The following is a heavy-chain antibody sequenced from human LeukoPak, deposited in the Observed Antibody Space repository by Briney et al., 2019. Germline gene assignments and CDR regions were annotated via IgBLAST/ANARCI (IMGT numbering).Heavy chain of an antibody. CDR3: ARLVGARGFDI. J-gene: IGHJ3*02. D-gene: IGHD1-26*01. CDR2: IYYSGST. V-gene: IGHV4-59*01. CDR1: GGSISSYY. Sequence: SETLSLTCTVSGGSISSYYWRWIRQPPGKGLEWIGYIYYSGSTNYNPSLKSRVTISVDTSKNQFSLKLSSVTAADTAVYYCARLVGARGFDIWGQGTMVTVSS.